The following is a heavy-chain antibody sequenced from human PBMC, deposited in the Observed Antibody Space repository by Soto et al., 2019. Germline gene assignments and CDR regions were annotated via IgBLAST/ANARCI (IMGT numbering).Heavy chain of an antibody. CDR2: ISSSSSYI. V-gene: IGHV3-21*01. CDR3: ARAGYYYGSGFDY. J-gene: IGHJ4*02. Sequence: PWGSLRLSCAASGFTFSSYSMNWVRQAPGKGLEWVSSISSSSSYIYYADSVKGRFTISRDNAKNSLYLQMNSLRAEDTAVYYCARAGYYYGSGFDYWGQGTLVTVSS. CDR1: GFTFSSYS. D-gene: IGHD3-10*01.